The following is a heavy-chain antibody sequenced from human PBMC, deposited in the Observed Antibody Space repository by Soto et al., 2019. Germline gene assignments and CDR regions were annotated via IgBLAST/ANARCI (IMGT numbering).Heavy chain of an antibody. V-gene: IGHV1-18*01. D-gene: IGHD1-1*01. CDR3: ARGRYGDY. J-gene: IGHJ4*02. CDR1: GYAFTTYG. CDR2: ISAHNGNP. Sequence: QVHLVQSGAEVKKPGASVKVSCQGSGYAFTTYGITWVRQAPGQGLEWMGWISAHNGNPNYAQKHQGRVTVTRDPSTSTAYMELRSLRYDDTAVYYCARGRYGDYWGQGALVTVSS.